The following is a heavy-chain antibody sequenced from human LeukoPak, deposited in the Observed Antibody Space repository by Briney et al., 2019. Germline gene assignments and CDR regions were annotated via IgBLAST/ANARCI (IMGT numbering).Heavy chain of an antibody. CDR2: INHSGST. CDR3: ATGATGAFDI. CDR1: GYSISSGYY. D-gene: IGHD1-26*01. V-gene: IGHV4-38-2*02. J-gene: IGHJ3*02. Sequence: PSETLSLTCTVSGYSISSGYYWGWIRPPPGKGLEWIGSINHSGSTNYNPSLKSRVTISVDTSKDQFSLKLSSVTAADTAVYYCATGATGAFDIWGQGTMVTVSS.